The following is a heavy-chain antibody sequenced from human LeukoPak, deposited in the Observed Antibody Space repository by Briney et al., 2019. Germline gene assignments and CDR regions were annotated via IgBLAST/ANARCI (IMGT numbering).Heavy chain of an antibody. Sequence: GESLKISCKGSGYRFSNSWIGWVRQIPGKGLEWMGIIYPADSNIAYSPSFQGQVTISADKSINTTYLQWSSLKASDTAMYYCAKRDGSSWYASHFWGQGTMVTVSS. V-gene: IGHV5-51*01. CDR1: GYRFSNSW. CDR2: IYPADSNI. J-gene: IGHJ3*01. D-gene: IGHD6-13*01. CDR3: AKRDGSSWYASHF.